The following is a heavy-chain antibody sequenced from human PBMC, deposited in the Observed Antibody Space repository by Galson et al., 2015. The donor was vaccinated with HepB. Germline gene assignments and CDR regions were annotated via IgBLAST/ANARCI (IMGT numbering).Heavy chain of an antibody. D-gene: IGHD3-22*01. CDR2: IYHSGST. V-gene: IGHV4-4*02. CDR1: GGSIISSSW. Sequence: SETLSLTCAVSGGSIISSSWWSWVRQSPGKGLEWIGEIYHSGSTDYNPSLKSRVTISVDTSKNQFPLTLTSMTAADTAVYYCAREGVDGRGYRDHYLDSWGQGTLVTVSS. J-gene: IGHJ4*02. CDR3: AREGVDGRGYRDHYLDS.